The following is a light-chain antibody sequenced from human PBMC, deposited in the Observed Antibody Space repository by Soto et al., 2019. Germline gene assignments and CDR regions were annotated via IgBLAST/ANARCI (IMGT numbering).Light chain of an antibody. Sequence: EIVLTQSPGTLSLSPGETATLACRARQSVSSSFLAWYQQIPGQAPRLLIYGASSRATGIPDRFSGSGSGTDFTLTISRLEPEDFAVYYCQQYDSSPRTFGPGTKVDIK. CDR2: GAS. CDR1: QSVSSSF. J-gene: IGKJ3*01. V-gene: IGKV3-20*01. CDR3: QQYDSSPRT.